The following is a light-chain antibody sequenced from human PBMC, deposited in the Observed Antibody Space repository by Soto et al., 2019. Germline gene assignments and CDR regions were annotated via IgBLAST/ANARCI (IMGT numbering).Light chain of an antibody. CDR3: QQYNKWPLIT. CDR2: GAS. Sequence: EVVMTQSPATLSVSPGERATLSCRASQSLSSNLAWYQQKPGQTPRLLIYGASTRATGVPARFSGSGSGTDFTLTISSLQSEAFAVYFCQQYNKWPLITFGQGTRLEIK. CDR1: QSLSSN. V-gene: IGKV3-15*01. J-gene: IGKJ5*01.